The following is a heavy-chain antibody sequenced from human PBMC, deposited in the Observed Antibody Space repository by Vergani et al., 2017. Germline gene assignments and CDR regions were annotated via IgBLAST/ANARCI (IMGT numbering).Heavy chain of an antibody. CDR2: IIPIFGTA. Sequence: QVQLVQSGAEVKKPGSSVKVSCKASGGTFSSYAISWVRQAPGQGLEWMGGIIPIFGTANYAQKFQGRVTITADESTSTAYMELSSLRSEDTAVYYCERVTRTGTGAGAAFDIWGQGTMVTVSS. CDR3: ERVTRTGTGAGAAFDI. D-gene: IGHD1-7*01. J-gene: IGHJ3*02. CDR1: GGTFSSYA. V-gene: IGHV1-69*01.